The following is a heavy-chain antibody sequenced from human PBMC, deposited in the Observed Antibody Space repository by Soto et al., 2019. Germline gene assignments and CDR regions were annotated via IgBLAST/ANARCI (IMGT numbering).Heavy chain of an antibody. V-gene: IGHV1-69*13. CDR2: IIPIFGTA. J-gene: IGHJ6*02. D-gene: IGHD1-26*01. Sequence: GASVKVSCKASGGTFSSYAISWVRQAPGQGLEWMGGIIPIFGTANYAQKFQGRVTITADESTSTAYMELSSLRSEDTAVYYCARDESNSGYKYYGMDVWGQGTTVTVSS. CDR3: ARDESNSGYKYYGMDV. CDR1: GGTFSSYA.